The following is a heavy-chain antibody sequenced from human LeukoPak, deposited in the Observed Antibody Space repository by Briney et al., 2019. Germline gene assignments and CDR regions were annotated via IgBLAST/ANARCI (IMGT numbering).Heavy chain of an antibody. Sequence: GGSLRLSCAASGFTFSSYWMHWVRQAPGKGLVWVSRINSDGSSTSYADSVKGRFTISRDNAKNTLYLQMISLGAEDTAVYYCARRGRIPVGFDIWGQGTMVTVSS. D-gene: IGHD4-23*01. CDR1: GFTFSSYW. V-gene: IGHV3-74*01. CDR3: ARRGRIPVGFDI. CDR2: INSDGSST. J-gene: IGHJ3*02.